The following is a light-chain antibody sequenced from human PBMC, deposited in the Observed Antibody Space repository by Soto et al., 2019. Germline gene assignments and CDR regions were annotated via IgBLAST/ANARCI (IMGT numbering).Light chain of an antibody. CDR2: DAS. J-gene: IGKJ4*01. CDR1: QSVRSNY. CDR3: QQYGSSPLT. V-gene: IGKV3-20*01. Sequence: IVLTQSPDTLSLSPGERATLSCRASQSVRSNYLAWYQQKPGQAPRFLIYDASSRATGIPDRFSGSGSGTDFTLTISRLEPEDFAVYYCQQYGSSPLTFGGGTRWIS.